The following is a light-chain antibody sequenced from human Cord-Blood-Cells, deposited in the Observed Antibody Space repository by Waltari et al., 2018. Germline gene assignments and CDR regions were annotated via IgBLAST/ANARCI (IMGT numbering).Light chain of an antibody. CDR2: AST. V-gene: IGKV1-39*01. CDR3: QQSYSTPYT. CDR1: QSISSY. J-gene: IGKJ2*01. Sequence: DIQMTQSPSSLSASVGDRVTITCRASQSISSYLKWYQQKPGKGPKVPILASTRFESWVPSRFSGSGSGTDFTLTISSLQPEDFATYYCQQSYSTPYTFGQGTKLEIK.